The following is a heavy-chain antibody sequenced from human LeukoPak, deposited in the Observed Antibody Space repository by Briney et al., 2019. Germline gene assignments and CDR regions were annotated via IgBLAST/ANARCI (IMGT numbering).Heavy chain of an antibody. Sequence: QSGGSLRLSCAASGFTFRSYWMTWVRQAPGKGLECVANIKQDGSEKYYVDSVKGRFSVSRDNSKNTVYLQMNSLRVEDTAVYYCMKEGNWAYWGQGTQVTISS. D-gene: IGHD1-1*01. CDR2: IKQDGSEK. CDR1: GFTFRSYW. J-gene: IGHJ4*02. V-gene: IGHV3-7*03. CDR3: MKEGNWAY.